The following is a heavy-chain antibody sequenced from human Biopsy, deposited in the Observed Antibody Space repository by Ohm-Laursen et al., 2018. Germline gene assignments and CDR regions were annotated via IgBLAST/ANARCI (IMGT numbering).Heavy chain of an antibody. D-gene: IGHD1-26*01. CDR1: GDSFTSYA. CDR3: ARGEGSSWFDP. V-gene: IGHV1-69*01. J-gene: IGHJ5*02. Sequence: SSVKVSCKASGDSFTSYAIGWARQAPGQGLEWMGGIIPIPNVATYAQKFQGRITITADESTSTAYMELNSLTSDDTAVYFCARGEGSSWFDPWGHGTLVTVSS. CDR2: IIPIPNVA.